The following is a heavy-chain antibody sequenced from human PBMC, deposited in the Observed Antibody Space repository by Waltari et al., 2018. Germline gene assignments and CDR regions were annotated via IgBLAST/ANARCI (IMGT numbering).Heavy chain of an antibody. CDR3: ARSDLGATDY. Sequence: QVQLQESGPGLVKPSQTLSLTCTVSGGSISSGSSSWSWIRQPAGKGLEWIGRIYTSGSTNYNPSLKSRVTISVDTSKNQFSLKLSSVTAADTAVYYCARSDLGATDYWGQGTLVTVSS. J-gene: IGHJ4*02. CDR1: GGSISSGSSS. D-gene: IGHD1-26*01. V-gene: IGHV4-61*02. CDR2: IYTSGST.